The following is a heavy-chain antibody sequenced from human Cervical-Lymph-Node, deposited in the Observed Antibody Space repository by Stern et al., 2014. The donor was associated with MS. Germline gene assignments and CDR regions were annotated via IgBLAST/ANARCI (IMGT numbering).Heavy chain of an antibody. Sequence: EEQLVESGAEVKKPGDSLKISCTGSGYSFATYWIGWVRQVPGKGLEWMGMVLPGDSDTKYTPDFQGQVTISPAKSTRAAYLHLSSLKASNTAMYYCARPGDDAAKYGLDVWGQGTTVTVSS. CDR3: ARPGDDAAKYGLDV. V-gene: IGHV5-51*03. D-gene: IGHD2-21*02. J-gene: IGHJ6*02. CDR2: VLPGDSDT. CDR1: GYSFATYW.